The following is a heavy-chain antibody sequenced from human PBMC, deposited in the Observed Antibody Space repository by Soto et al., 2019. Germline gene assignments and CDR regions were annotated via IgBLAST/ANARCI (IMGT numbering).Heavy chain of an antibody. CDR3: ASWGSKNGYYDILTGYRD. Sequence: SETLSLTCAVYGGSFSGYSRSWVRQPPGKGLDWIGEINHSGGTKDIPTLRSRVTISVDTSKNQFSLKLSSVTAADTAVYYCASWGSKNGYYDILTGYRDWGQGTLVTVAS. V-gene: IGHV4-34*01. J-gene: IGHJ4*02. CDR2: INHSGGT. CDR1: GGSFSGYS. D-gene: IGHD3-9*01.